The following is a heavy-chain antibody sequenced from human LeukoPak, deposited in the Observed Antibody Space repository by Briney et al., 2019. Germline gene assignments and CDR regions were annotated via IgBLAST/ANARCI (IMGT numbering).Heavy chain of an antibody. J-gene: IGHJ4*02. Sequence: SETLSLTCAVYGGSFSGYYWSWIRQPPGKGLEWIGEINHSGSTNYNPSLKSRVTISVDTSKNQFSLKLISVTAADTAVYYCARGDYYDSSGYSRFLDYWGQGTLVTVSS. CDR3: ARGDYYDSSGYSRFLDY. CDR2: INHSGST. D-gene: IGHD3-22*01. CDR1: GGSFSGYY. V-gene: IGHV4-34*01.